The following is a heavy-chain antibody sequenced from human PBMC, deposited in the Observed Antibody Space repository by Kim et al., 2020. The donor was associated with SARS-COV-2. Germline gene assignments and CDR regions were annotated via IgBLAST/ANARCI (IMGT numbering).Heavy chain of an antibody. Sequence: GGSLRLSCAASGFTFSGYGMHWVRQAPGKGLVWVSRSNPDGSSTFYADSVKGRFTISRDNAKNTLYLQMNSLRAEDTAVYYCARVAYYGMDVWGQGTTVTVSS. J-gene: IGHJ6*02. CDR1: GFTFSGYG. V-gene: IGHV3-74*01. CDR3: ARVAYYGMDV. CDR2: SNPDGSST.